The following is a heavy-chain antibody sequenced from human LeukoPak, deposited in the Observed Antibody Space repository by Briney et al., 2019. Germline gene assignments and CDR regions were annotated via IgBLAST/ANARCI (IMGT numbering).Heavy chain of an antibody. V-gene: IGHV1-69*13. CDR1: GGTFSSYA. CDR2: IIPIFGTA. CDR3: SATDGELPSYCFDY. J-gene: IGHJ4*02. Sequence: SVKVSCKASGGTFSSYAISWVRQAPGQGLEWMGGIIPIFGTANYAQKFQGRVTITADESTSTAYMELSSLRSEDTAVYYCSATDGELPSYCFDYWGQGTLVTVSS. D-gene: IGHD1-26*01.